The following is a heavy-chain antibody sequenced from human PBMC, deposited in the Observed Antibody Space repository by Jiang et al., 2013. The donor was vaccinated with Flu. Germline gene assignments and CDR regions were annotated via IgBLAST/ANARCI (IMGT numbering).Heavy chain of an antibody. CDR3: ARGGALQAGAYDI. J-gene: IGHJ3*02. V-gene: IGHV1-69*01. CDR1: GGTFANHD. D-gene: IGHD4-11*01. Sequence: ELKRPGSSVKASCKASGGTFANHDISWVRRVPGQGLEWVGGIVPLFGTPNYAQKFRSRVTISADGSTRTVYLEMTSLRPDDTAVYYCARGGALQAGAYDIWGPGTRVTVSS. CDR2: IVPLFGTP.